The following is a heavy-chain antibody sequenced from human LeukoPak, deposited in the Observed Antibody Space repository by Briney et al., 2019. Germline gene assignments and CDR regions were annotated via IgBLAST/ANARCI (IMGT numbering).Heavy chain of an antibody. Sequence: SETLSLTCTVSGASISPDYWSWLRQPPGEGLEWIGYVHHTGTTRYNPSLNSRVTISVDTSQNQFSLRLRSVTATDTAVYYCARGAGWYGSWGQGTLVAVSS. V-gene: IGHV4-59*01. CDR3: ARGAGWYGS. CDR2: VHHTGTT. CDR1: GASISPDY. J-gene: IGHJ5*01.